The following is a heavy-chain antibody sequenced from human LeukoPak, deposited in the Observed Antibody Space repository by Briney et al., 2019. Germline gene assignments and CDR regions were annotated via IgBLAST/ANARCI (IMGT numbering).Heavy chain of an antibody. J-gene: IGHJ4*02. CDR1: GGSISSYY. Sequence: SETLSLTCTVSGGSISSYYWSWIRQPPGKGLEWIGYIYYSGGTNYNPSLKSRVTISVDTSKNQFSLKLSSVTAADTAVYYCASLSRWELQYFDYWGQGTLVTVSS. V-gene: IGHV4-59*01. CDR3: ASLSRWELQYFDY. CDR2: IYYSGGT. D-gene: IGHD1-26*01.